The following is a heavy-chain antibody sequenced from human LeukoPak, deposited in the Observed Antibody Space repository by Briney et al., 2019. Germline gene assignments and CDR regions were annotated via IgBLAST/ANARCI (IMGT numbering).Heavy chain of an antibody. CDR1: GFTFSSYA. J-gene: IGHJ3*02. V-gene: IGHV3-23*01. CDR3: AKQGYYDSSGYYYNAFDI. CDR2: ISGSGGST. D-gene: IGHD3-22*01. Sequence: PGGSLRLSCAASGFTFSSYAMCWVRQAPGKGLEWVSAISGSGGSTYYADSVKGRFTISRDNSKNTLYLQMNSLRAEDTAVYYCAKQGYYDSSGYYYNAFDIWGQGTMVTVSS.